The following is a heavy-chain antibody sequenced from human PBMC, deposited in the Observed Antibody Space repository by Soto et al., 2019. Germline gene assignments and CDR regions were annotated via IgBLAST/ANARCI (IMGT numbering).Heavy chain of an antibody. J-gene: IGHJ5*02. Sequence: QVQLQESGPGLVKPSGTLSLTCAVSSGSISSSNWWSWVRQPPGKGLEWIGEIYHSGSTNYNPSLKSRVTISVDTAKNQFSLKLSSVTAADTAVYYCARGGYCSGGSCHTNWFDPWGQGTLVTVSS. CDR2: IYHSGST. V-gene: IGHV4-4*02. CDR1: SGSISSSNW. CDR3: ARGGYCSGGSCHTNWFDP. D-gene: IGHD2-15*01.